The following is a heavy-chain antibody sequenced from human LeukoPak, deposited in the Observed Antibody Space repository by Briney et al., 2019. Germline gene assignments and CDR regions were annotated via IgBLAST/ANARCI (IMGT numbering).Heavy chain of an antibody. CDR1: GGSISSYY. D-gene: IGHD6-13*01. Sequence: SETLPLTCTVSGGSISSYYWSWIRQPPGKGLEWIGYIYYSGSTNYNPSLKSRVTISVDTSKNQFSLKLSSVTAADTAVYYCARTVGEAAAGSYYFDYWGQGTLVTVSS. CDR2: IYYSGST. J-gene: IGHJ4*02. CDR3: ARTVGEAAAGSYYFDY. V-gene: IGHV4-59*01.